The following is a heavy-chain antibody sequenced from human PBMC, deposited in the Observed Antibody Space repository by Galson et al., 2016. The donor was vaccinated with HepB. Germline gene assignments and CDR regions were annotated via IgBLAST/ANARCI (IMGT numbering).Heavy chain of an antibody. CDR2: IYYNSDRI. V-gene: IGHV3-9*01. J-gene: IGHJ6*02. CDR1: GFTFDDSA. CDR3: ARDRSFYYYGMDV. Sequence: SLRLSCAASGFTFDDSAMHWVRQTPGKGLEWVSGIYYNSDRIGYADSVRGRFTISRDNSNNTLYLQMTSLSPEDTAVYYCARDRSFYYYGMDVWGQGTTVTVSS.